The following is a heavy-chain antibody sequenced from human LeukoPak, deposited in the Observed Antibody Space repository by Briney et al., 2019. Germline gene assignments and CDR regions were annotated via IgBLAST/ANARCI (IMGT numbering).Heavy chain of an antibody. Sequence: GASVKGSCTVSGYTLIELSMHWVRQAPGKGLEWMGGFDPEDDETNYAQKFQGRVTMTEDTSTDTAYLELSSLRSEDTDVYYCATEVTMVRGVIYYYYGMDVWGQGTTVTFS. CDR3: ATEVTMVRGVIYYYYGMDV. D-gene: IGHD3-10*01. J-gene: IGHJ6*02. V-gene: IGHV1-24*01. CDR2: FDPEDDET. CDR1: GYTLIELS.